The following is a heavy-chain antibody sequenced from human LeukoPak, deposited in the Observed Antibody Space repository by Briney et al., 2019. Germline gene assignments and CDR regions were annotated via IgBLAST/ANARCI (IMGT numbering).Heavy chain of an antibody. Sequence: GASVKVSCKASGGTFSSYAISWVRQAPGQGLEWMGRINPNSGGTNYAQKFQGRVTMTRDTSISTAYMELSRLRSDDTAVYYCARDRLGDYWGQGTLVTVSS. CDR2: INPNSGGT. CDR3: ARDRLGDY. V-gene: IGHV1-2*06. CDR1: GGTFSSYA. D-gene: IGHD3-22*01. J-gene: IGHJ4*02.